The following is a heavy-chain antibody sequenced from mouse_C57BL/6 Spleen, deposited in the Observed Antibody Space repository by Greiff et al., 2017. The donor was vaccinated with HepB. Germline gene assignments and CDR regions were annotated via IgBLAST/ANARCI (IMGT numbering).Heavy chain of an antibody. CDR3: TREGDGYSFAY. CDR2: ISSGGDYI. CDR1: GFTFSSYA. V-gene: IGHV5-9-1*02. D-gene: IGHD2-3*01. Sequence: EVQVVESGEGLVKPGGSLKLSCAASGFTFSSYAMSWVRQTPEKRLEWVAYISSGGDYIYYADTVKGRFTISRDNARNTLYLQMSSLKSEDTAMYYCTREGDGYSFAYWGQGTLVTVSA. J-gene: IGHJ3*01.